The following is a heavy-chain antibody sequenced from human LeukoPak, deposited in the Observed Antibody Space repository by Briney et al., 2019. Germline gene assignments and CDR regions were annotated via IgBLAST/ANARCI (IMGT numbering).Heavy chain of an antibody. J-gene: IGHJ4*02. D-gene: IGHD3-3*01. Sequence: GGSLRLSCAASGFTFSSYAMSWVRQAPGKGLEWVSAISGSGGSTYYADSVKGRFTISRDNSKNTLYLQMNSLRAEDTAVYYCAKGETYYDFWSGYYQGAYYFDYWGQGTLVTVSS. CDR2: ISGSGGST. CDR1: GFTFSSYA. V-gene: IGHV3-23*01. CDR3: AKGETYYDFWSGYYQGAYYFDY.